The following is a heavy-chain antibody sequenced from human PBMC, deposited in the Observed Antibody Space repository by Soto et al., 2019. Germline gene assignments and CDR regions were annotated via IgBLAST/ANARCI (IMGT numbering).Heavy chain of an antibody. Sequence: GPSVKVSCKASGYTFTSYAMHWVRQAPGQRLEWMGWINAGNGNTKYSQKFQGRVTITRDTSASTAYMELSSLRSEDTAVYYCAAAPYDFWNYYGMDVWGQGTTVTVSS. CDR3: AAAPYDFWNYYGMDV. V-gene: IGHV1-3*01. D-gene: IGHD3-3*01. CDR1: GYTFTSYA. CDR2: INAGNGNT. J-gene: IGHJ6*02.